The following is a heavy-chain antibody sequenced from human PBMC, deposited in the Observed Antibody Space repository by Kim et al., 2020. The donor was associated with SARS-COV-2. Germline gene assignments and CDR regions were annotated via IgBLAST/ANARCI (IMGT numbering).Heavy chain of an antibody. CDR3: AREIVAPGYFDY. Sequence: GGSLRLSCAASGFTVSSNYMSWVRQAPGKGLEWVSVIYSGGSTYYADSVKGRFTISRDNSKNTLYLQMNSLRAEDTAVYYCAREIVAPGYFDYWGQGTLVTVSS. CDR1: GFTVSSNY. CDR2: IYSGGST. J-gene: IGHJ4*02. V-gene: IGHV3-66*01. D-gene: IGHD3-22*01.